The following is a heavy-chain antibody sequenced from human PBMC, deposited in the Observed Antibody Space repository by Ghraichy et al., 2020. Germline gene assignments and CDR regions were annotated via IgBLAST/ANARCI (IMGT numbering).Heavy chain of an antibody. V-gene: IGHV3-7*01. CDR1: GFTFSSYW. CDR3: ARGSGYDYSGAFDI. D-gene: IGHD5-12*01. CDR2: IKQDGSEK. J-gene: IGHJ3*02. Sequence: SCAASGFTFSSYWMSWVRQAPGKGLEWVANIKQDGSEKYYVDSVKGRFTISRDNAKNSLYLQMNSLRAEDTAVYYCARGSGYDYSGAFDIWGQGTMVTVSS.